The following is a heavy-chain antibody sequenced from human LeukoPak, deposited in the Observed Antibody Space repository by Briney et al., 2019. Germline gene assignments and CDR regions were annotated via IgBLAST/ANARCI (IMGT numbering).Heavy chain of an antibody. CDR3: ARHAFYDSSGYYYAHDAFDI. J-gene: IGHJ3*02. CDR1: GGSISSSSYY. D-gene: IGHD3-22*01. V-gene: IGHV4-39*01. Sequence: SETLSLTCTVSGGSISSSSYYWGWIRQPPGKGLEWIGSIYYSGSTYYNPSLKSRVAISVDTSKNQFSLKLSSVTAADTAVYYCARHAFYDSSGYYYAHDAFDIWGQGTMVTVSS. CDR2: IYYSGST.